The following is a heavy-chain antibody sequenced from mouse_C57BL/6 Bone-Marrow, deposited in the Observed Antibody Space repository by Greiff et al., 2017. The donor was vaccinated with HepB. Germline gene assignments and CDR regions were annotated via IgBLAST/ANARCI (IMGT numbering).Heavy chain of an antibody. Sequence: VQRVESGAELARPGASVKLSCKASGYTFTSYGISWVKQRTGQGLEWIGEIYPRSGNTYYNEKFKGKATLTAYKSSSTAYMELRSLTSEDSAVYFCARDSSGPGFAYWGQGTLVTVSA. J-gene: IGHJ3*01. CDR3: ARDSSGPGFAY. CDR2: IYPRSGNT. CDR1: GYTFTSYG. D-gene: IGHD3-2*02. V-gene: IGHV1-81*01.